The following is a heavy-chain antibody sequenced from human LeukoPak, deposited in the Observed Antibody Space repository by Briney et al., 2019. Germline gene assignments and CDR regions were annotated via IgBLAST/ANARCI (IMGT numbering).Heavy chain of an antibody. Sequence: GGSLRLSCAVSGFNFDDYAMHWVRQAPGRGLEWVSGINWNSGDINYADSVKGRFTISRVNARNSLYLQMNSLRAEDTALYYCAKDSSGYYNRFDSWGQGTLVTVSS. J-gene: IGHJ4*02. CDR3: AKDSSGYYNRFDS. CDR1: GFNFDDYA. V-gene: IGHV3-9*01. D-gene: IGHD3-22*01. CDR2: INWNSGDI.